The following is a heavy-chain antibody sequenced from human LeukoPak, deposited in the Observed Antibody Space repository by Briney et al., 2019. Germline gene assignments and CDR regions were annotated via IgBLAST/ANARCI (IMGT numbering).Heavy chain of an antibody. D-gene: IGHD3-10*01. CDR2: FDPEDGET. CDR3: ATWAYYYGSGPRGYYFDY. V-gene: IGHV1-24*01. J-gene: IGHJ4*02. CDR1: GYTLTELS. Sequence: GASVKVSCKASGYTLTELSMHWVRQAPGKGLEWMGGFDPEDGETIYAQKFQGRVTMTEDTSTDTAYMELSSLRSEDTAVYYCATWAYYYGSGPRGYYFDYWGQGTLVTVSS.